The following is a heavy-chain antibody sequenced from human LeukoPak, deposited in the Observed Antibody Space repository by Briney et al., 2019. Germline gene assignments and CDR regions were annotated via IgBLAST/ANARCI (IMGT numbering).Heavy chain of an antibody. Sequence: KASETLSLTCTVSGGSISSYYWSWIRQPPGKGLEWIGEINHSGSTNYNPSLKSRVTISVDTSKNQFSLKLSSVTAADTAVYYCARDGPPMRDSRGFGYWGQGTLVTVSS. CDR2: INHSGST. CDR3: ARDGPPMRDSRGFGY. V-gene: IGHV4-34*01. D-gene: IGHD3-22*01. CDR1: GGSISSYY. J-gene: IGHJ4*02.